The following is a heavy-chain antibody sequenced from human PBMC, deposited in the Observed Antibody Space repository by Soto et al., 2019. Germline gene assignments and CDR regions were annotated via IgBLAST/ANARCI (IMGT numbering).Heavy chain of an antibody. J-gene: IGHJ3*01. D-gene: IGHD6-13*01. CDR1: GFTFSRYD. V-gene: IGHV3-13*01. CDR3: VKEGLAGLDAFDV. Sequence: EVQLVESGGGLVQPGGSLRLSCAASGFTFSRYDMHWVRQTPGKGLEWVSVISTAGDTYYQDSVNGRFTISRENAKNSLYLQMNRLRDGDTAVYYCVKEGLAGLDAFDVWGQGTMVTVSS. CDR2: ISTAGDT.